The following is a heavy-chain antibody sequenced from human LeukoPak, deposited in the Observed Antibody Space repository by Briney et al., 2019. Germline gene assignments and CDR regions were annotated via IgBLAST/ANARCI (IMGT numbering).Heavy chain of an antibody. Sequence: PSETLSLTCTVSGGSISSYYWSWIRQPPGKGLEWIGYILYSGKTHYNPSLKSRVTISGDTSKNQFSLKLSSVTAADTAVYYCAKSNGYGLVDIWGQGTMVTVSS. D-gene: IGHD3-10*01. CDR3: AKSNGYGLVDI. J-gene: IGHJ3*02. V-gene: IGHV4-59*03. CDR1: GGSISSYY. CDR2: ILYSGKT.